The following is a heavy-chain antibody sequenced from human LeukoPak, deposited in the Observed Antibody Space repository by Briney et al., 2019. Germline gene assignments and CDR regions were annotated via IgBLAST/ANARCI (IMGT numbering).Heavy chain of an antibody. D-gene: IGHD6-6*01. J-gene: IGHJ5*02. CDR3: VKASSSSPQYNWFDA. CDR1: GFTFSTYA. Sequence: GGSLRLSCAASGFTFSTYAMSWVRQAPGKGLEWVSVVSGTGGRAYYADSVKGRFTISRDNSKNTLYLQMNSLRAEDTALYYCVKASSSSPQYNWFDAWGQGTLVTVSS. V-gene: IGHV3-23*01. CDR2: VSGTGGRA.